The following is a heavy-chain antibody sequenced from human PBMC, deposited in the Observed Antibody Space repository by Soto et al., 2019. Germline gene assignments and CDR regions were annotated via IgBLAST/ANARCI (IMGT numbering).Heavy chain of an antibody. J-gene: IGHJ3*02. Sequence: SETLSLTCTVSGGSISSGGYYWSWIRQHPGKGLEWIGYIYYSGSTYYNSSLKNRVTISVDTSKSQFSLKLPSVTAADTAVYYCARLTVEDYAFDIWGQGTMVTVSS. CDR3: ARLTVEDYAFDI. CDR1: GGSISSGGYY. V-gene: IGHV4-30-4*08. CDR2: IYYSGST. D-gene: IGHD3-22*01.